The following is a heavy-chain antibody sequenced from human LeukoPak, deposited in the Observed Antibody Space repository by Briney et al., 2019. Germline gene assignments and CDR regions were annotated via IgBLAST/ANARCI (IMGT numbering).Heavy chain of an antibody. D-gene: IGHD6-13*01. CDR1: GGSISSSDHY. CDR3: ARGGRYSSSWYRKGGYFDY. Sequence: SETLSLTCSVSGGSISSSDHYWGWVRQPPGKGLEWIGGVYYSGATYYNPSLKSRVTISMDTSKNQFSLKLSSVTAADTAVYYCARGGRYSSSWYRKGGYFDYWGQGTLVTVSS. CDR2: VYYSGAT. V-gene: IGHV4-39*07. J-gene: IGHJ4*02.